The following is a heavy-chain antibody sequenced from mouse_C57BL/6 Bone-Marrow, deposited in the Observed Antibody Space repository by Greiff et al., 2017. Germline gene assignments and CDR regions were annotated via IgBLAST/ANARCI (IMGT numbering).Heavy chain of an antibody. J-gene: IGHJ1*03. CDR2: ISDGGSYT. V-gene: IGHV5-4*03. Sequence: EVKLVESGGGLVKPGGSLKLSCAASGFTFSSYAMSWVRQTPEKRLEWVATISDGGSYTYYPDNVKGRFTISRDNAKNNLYLQMSHLKSEDTAMYYCARYYYGSSRWYFDVWGTGTTGTVSS. CDR3: ARYYYGSSRWYFDV. D-gene: IGHD1-1*01. CDR1: GFTFSSYA.